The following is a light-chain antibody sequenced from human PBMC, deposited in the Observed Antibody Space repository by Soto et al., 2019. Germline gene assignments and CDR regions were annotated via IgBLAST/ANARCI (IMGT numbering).Light chain of an antibody. V-gene: IGLV2-14*01. CDR2: EVS. CDR3: SSYTSSSTYV. J-gene: IGLJ1*01. Sequence: QSALTQAAAVSGSPGQSITISCTGTSSDVGGYNYVSWYQQHPGKAPKLMIYEVSNRPSGVSNRFSGSKSGNTASLTISGLQAEDEADYYCSSYTSSSTYVVGSGTKVTVL. CDR1: SSDVGGYNY.